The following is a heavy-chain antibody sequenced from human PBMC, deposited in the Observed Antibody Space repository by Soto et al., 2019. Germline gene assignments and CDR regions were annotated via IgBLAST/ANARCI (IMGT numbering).Heavy chain of an antibody. CDR1: GFTFSSYD. Sequence: GGSLRLSCAASGFTFSSYDMHWVRQATGKGLEWVSAIGTAGDTYYPGSVKGRFTISRENAKNSLYLQMNSLRAEDTAVYYCASSGGSGWIFDYWGQGTLVTVSS. J-gene: IGHJ4*02. CDR2: IGTAGDT. CDR3: ASSGGSGWIFDY. V-gene: IGHV3-13*01. D-gene: IGHD6-19*01.